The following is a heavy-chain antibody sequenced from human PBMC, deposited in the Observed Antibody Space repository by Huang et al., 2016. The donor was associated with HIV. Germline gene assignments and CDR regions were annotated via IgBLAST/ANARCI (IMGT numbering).Heavy chain of an antibody. D-gene: IGHD6-13*01. Sequence: QLQMVQSGPQVKKPGASVKVSCKASGYSFTSTAINWVRQDPGQGLEWMGWITPHNGKTSFAQKVQGRVTLTSDTSTSTAYMDLRSLRSDDTAFYFCSSDTSQQLGLEYWGQGTLVTVSS. CDR1: GYSFTSTA. V-gene: IGHV1-18*01. CDR3: SSDTSQQLGLEY. J-gene: IGHJ4*02. CDR2: ITPHNGKT.